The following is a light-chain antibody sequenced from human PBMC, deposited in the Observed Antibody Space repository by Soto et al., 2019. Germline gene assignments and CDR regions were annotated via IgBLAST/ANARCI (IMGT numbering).Light chain of an antibody. J-gene: IGKJ2*01. CDR1: QTIGTH. CDR3: QQSFSNPYT. V-gene: IGKV1-39*01. CDR2: AAS. Sequence: DIQMTQSPSSLSASVGDRVTITCRASQTIGTHLNWYQHKPGRAPKLLIYAASILQSGVPSRFSGSGSGTDFSLTISSLQPEDFATYYCQQSFSNPYTFGQGTKLEIK.